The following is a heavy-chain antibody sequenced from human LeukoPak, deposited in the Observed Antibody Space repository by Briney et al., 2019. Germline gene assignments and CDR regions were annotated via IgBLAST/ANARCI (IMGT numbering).Heavy chain of an antibody. V-gene: IGHV4-39*07. D-gene: IGHD6-6*01. CDR1: GGSISSSSYY. Sequence: SETLSLTCTVSGGSISSSSYYWGWIRQPPGKGLEWIGSIYYSGSTYYNPSLKSRVTISVDTSKNQFSLKLSSVTAADTAVYYCARGGYYSSSSSYYYYYMDVWGKGTTVTVSS. J-gene: IGHJ6*03. CDR2: IYYSGST. CDR3: ARGGYYSSSSSYYYYYMDV.